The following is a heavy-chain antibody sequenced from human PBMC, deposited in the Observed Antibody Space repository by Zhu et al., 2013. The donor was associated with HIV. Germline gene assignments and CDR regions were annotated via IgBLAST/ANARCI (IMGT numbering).Heavy chain of an antibody. CDR1: GYTFTGYY. V-gene: IGHV1-2*02. CDR2: INPNSGGT. Sequence: QVQLVQSGAEVKKPGASVKVSCKASGYTFTGYYMHWVRQAPGQGLEWMGWINPNSGGTNYAQKFQGRVTMTRDTSISTAYMELSRLRSDDTAVYYCARDLAQIRYFDWLGWFDPWGQGTLGHRSPQ. J-gene: IGHJ5*02. D-gene: IGHD3-9*01. CDR3: ARDLAQIRYFDWLGWFDP.